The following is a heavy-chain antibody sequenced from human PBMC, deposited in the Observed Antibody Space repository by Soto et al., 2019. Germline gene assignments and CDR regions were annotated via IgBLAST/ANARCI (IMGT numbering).Heavy chain of an antibody. CDR3: TTAYTVTYPGRFDY. V-gene: IGHV3-15*01. Sequence: EVQLVESGGGLVKPGGSLRLSCAASGFTFSNAWMSWVRQAPGKGLEWVGRIKSKTDGGTTDYAAPVQGRFTISRDNSKNTLYLQMNSLKTQDTRVYYCTTAYTVTYPGRFDYWGQGTLVTGSS. J-gene: IGHJ4*02. CDR2: IKSKTDGGTT. D-gene: IGHD4-17*01. CDR1: GFTFSNAW.